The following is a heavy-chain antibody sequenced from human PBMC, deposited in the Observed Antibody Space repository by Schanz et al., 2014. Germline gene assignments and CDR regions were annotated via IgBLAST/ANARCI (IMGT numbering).Heavy chain of an antibody. D-gene: IGHD3-10*01. V-gene: IGHV3-30*03. J-gene: IGHJ4*02. CDR1: GFAFSTRS. Sequence: VRLVESGGGLVKPGGSLRLSCEASGFAFSTRSMNWVRQAPGKGLEKVAVTSTDGTKTYYAASVRGRFTISRDNAKNSLYLQMINLRAEDTAFYYCARFRVHYSDFWGQGVLVTVSS. CDR2: TSTDGTKT. CDR3: ARFRVHYSDF.